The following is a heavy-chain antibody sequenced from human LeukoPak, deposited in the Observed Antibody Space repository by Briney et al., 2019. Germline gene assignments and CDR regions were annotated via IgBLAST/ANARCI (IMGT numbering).Heavy chain of an antibody. CDR2: IAYDGSNE. V-gene: IGHV3-30*04. CDR1: GFNFNNYG. J-gene: IGHJ4*02. Sequence: GGSLRLSCVVSGFNFNNYGMNWVRQAPGKGLDWVASIAYDGSNENYAESVKDRFTISRDNSKNTLYLQLSSLTAEDTAVYYCARPSGSVTIFGVVDYFDYWGQGSLVTVSS. CDR3: ARPSGSVTIFGVVDYFDY. D-gene: IGHD3-3*01.